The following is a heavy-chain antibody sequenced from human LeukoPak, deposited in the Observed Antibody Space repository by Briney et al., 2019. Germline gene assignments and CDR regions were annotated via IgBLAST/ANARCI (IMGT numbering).Heavy chain of an antibody. CDR1: GFTFSNYA. Sequence: PGRSLRLPCAASGFTFSNYAMYWVRQAPGKGLEWVAVISYDGSNRYYADSVKGRFTISRDNSKNTLYLQMNSLRVEDTAVYYCARGPYGDSWGQGTPVTVSS. CDR3: ARGPYGDS. J-gene: IGHJ4*02. D-gene: IGHD4-17*01. V-gene: IGHV3-30-3*01. CDR2: ISYDGSNR.